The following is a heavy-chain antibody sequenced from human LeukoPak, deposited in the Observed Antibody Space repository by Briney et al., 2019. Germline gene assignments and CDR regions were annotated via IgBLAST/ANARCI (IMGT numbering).Heavy chain of an antibody. Sequence: SETLSLTCAVYGGSFSGYYWSWIRQPPGKGLEWIGEINHSGSTNYNPSLKSRVTISVDTSKNQFSLKLSSVTAADTAVYYCARHLFRCYYDSPRGYYYYMDVWGKGTTVTISS. CDR1: GGSFSGYY. V-gene: IGHV4-34*01. J-gene: IGHJ6*03. CDR3: ARHLFRCYYDSPRGYYYYMDV. D-gene: IGHD3-22*01. CDR2: INHSGST.